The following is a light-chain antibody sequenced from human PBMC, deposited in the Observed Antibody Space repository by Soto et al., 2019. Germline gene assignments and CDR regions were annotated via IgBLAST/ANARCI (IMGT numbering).Light chain of an antibody. V-gene: IGLV2-14*03. CDR3: TSGTTSTTMI. CDR1: SSDIGAYNF. J-gene: IGLJ2*01. CDR2: DVN. Sequence: QSVLTQPASVSGSPGQSITISCTGTSSDIGAYNFVSWYQQHPGTAPKLMLYDVNIRPSGVSNRFSGSKSGNTASLTISGLQAEDEADYYCTSGTTSTTMIFGGGTKLTVL.